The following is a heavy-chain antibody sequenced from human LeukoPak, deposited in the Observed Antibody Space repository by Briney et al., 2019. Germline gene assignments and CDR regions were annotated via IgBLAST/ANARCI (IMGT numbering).Heavy chain of an antibody. J-gene: IGHJ3*02. CDR2: ISSSSSYI. CDR3: ARNDWPDAFDI. V-gene: IGHV3-21*01. CDR1: GFTFSSYS. Sequence: GGSLRLSCAASGFTFSSYSMNWVRQAPGKGLEWVSSISSSSSYIYYADSVKGRFTISRDNAKNSLYLQMNSLRAEDTAVYYCARNDWPDAFDIWGQGTMVTVSS. D-gene: IGHD1-1*01.